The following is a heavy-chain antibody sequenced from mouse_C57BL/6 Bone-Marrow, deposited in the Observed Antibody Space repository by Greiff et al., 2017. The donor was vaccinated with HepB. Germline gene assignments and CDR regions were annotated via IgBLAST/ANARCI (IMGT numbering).Heavy chain of an antibody. V-gene: IGHV5-9*01. D-gene: IGHD2-2*01. CDR1: GFTFSSYT. J-gene: IGHJ2*01. CDR3: AKGYGYYFDY. Sequence: EVKLMESGGGLVKPGGSLKLSCAASGFTFSSYTMSWVRQTPEKRLEWVATISGGGGNTYYPDSVKGRFTISRDNAKKTLYLQMSSLRSEDTALYYCAKGYGYYFDYWGQGTTLTVSS. CDR2: ISGGGGNT.